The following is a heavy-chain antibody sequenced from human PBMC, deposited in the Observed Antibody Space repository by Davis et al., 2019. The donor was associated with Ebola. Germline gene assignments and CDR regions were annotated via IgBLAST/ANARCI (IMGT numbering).Heavy chain of an antibody. D-gene: IGHD6-13*01. V-gene: IGHV4-61*05. J-gene: IGHJ4*02. CDR2: IYYSGST. CDR1: GGSISSSSYY. CDR3: ARHGAAAAPFWY. Sequence: MPSETLSLTCTVSGGSISSSSYYWGWIRQPPGKGLEWIGYIYYSGSTNYNPSLKSRVTISVDTSKNQFSLKLSSVTAADTAVYYCARHGAAAAPFWYWGQGTLVTVSS.